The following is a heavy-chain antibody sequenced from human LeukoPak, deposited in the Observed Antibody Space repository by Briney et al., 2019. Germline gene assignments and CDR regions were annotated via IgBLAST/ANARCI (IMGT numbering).Heavy chain of an antibody. CDR1: GGSFSGYY. CDR3: ARVSWARGYCSSTSCYGWDYYYYMDV. J-gene: IGHJ6*03. V-gene: IGHV4-34*01. D-gene: IGHD2-2*01. CDR2: INHSGST. Sequence: SETLSLTCAVYGGSFSGYYWSWIRQPPGKGLEWIGEINHSGSTNYNPSLKSRVTISVDTSKNQFSLKLSSVTAADTAVYYCARVSWARGYCSSTSCYGWDYYYYMDVWGKGTTVTISS.